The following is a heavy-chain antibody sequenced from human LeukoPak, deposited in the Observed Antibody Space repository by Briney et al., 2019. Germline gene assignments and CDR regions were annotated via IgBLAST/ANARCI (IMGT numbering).Heavy chain of an antibody. Sequence: SGGSLRLSCAASGFTVSSNYMSWVRQAPGKGLEWVSVIYSGGSTYYADSVKGRFTISRDNSKNTLYLQMNSLRAEDTAVYYCAREVGIVVVTRWFDPWGQGTLVTVSS. J-gene: IGHJ5*02. D-gene: IGHD3-22*01. CDR1: GFTVSSNY. CDR3: AREVGIVVVTRWFDP. V-gene: IGHV3-53*01. CDR2: IYSGGST.